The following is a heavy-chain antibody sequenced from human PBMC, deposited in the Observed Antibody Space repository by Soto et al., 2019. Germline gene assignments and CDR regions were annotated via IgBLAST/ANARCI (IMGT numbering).Heavy chain of an antibody. CDR3: APHVSCSGGSCQYDAFAI. CDR2: ITTAGGT. CDR1: GFTVSSHI. J-gene: IGHJ3*02. Sequence: EVQVLESGGGLVQPGGSLRLSCEGSGFTVSSHIMTWIRQAPGKGPEWVSTITTAGGTYYADSVKVRFAMSRDTSENTRYLQMNSLVAEDTAAYYCAPHVSCSGGSCQYDAFAIRGQGTMVTVSS. V-gene: IGHV3-23*01. D-gene: IGHD2-15*01.